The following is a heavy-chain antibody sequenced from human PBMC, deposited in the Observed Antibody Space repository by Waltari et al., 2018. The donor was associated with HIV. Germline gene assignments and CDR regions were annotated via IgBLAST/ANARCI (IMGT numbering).Heavy chain of an antibody. CDR1: SSYY. V-gene: IGHV4-4*07. CDR2: IYTSGST. Sequence: SSYYWSWIRQPAGKGLEWIGRIYTSGSTNYNPSLKSRVTMSVDTSKNQFSLKLSSVTAADTAVYYCARDQTLPCTSCYLYYYYGMDVWGQGTTVTVSS. CDR3: ARDQTLPCTSCYLYYYYGMDV. D-gene: IGHD2-2*01. J-gene: IGHJ6*02.